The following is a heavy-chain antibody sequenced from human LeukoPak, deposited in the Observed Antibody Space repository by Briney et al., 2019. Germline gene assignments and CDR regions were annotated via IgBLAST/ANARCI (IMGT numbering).Heavy chain of an antibody. CDR2: TYYRSKWFN. Sequence: SQTLSLTCAISGDTISSNSAVWYWFRQSPSRGLEWLGRTYYRSKWFNDYAVSVKSRVIFNPDTSKNQFSLHLNSVTPEDTAVYYCARSLDRKMDVWGQGTLVTVSS. J-gene: IGHJ4*02. CDR1: GDTISSNSAV. V-gene: IGHV6-1*01. D-gene: IGHD5-24*01. CDR3: ARSLDRKMDV.